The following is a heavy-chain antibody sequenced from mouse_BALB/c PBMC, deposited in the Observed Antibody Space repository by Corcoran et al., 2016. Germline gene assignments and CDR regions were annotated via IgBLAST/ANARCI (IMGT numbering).Heavy chain of an antibody. V-gene: IGHV9-3*02. CDR1: GYTFTNYG. Sequence: QIQLVQSGPELKKPGETVKISCKASGYTFTNYGMNWVKQAPGKGLKWMGWINTNTGEPTYAEEFKGRFAFSLETSASTAYLQINNLKNEDTATHFCARKVRRNWSSDAWGAGTTVTLSS. CDR2: INTNTGEP. CDR3: ARKVRRNWSSDA. J-gene: IGHJ1*01. D-gene: IGHD2-14*01.